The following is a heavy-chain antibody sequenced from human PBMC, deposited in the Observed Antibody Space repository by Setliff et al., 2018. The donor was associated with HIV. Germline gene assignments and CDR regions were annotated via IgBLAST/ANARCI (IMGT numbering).Heavy chain of an antibody. Sequence: GGSLRLSCAASGFTFNSYWMTWVRQAPGKGLEWVANINQNGRESYYVDSVKGRFIASTDNARNSLFLEMNSLRAEDTAVYYCARAYNVYDYRFDSSGYDYWGQGTLVTVSS. V-gene: IGHV3-7*03. CDR3: ARAYNVYDYRFDSSGYDY. J-gene: IGHJ4*02. CDR2: INQNGRES. D-gene: IGHD3-22*01. CDR1: GFTFNSYW.